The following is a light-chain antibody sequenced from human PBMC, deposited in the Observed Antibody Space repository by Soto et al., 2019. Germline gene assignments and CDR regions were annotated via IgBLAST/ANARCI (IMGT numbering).Light chain of an antibody. CDR2: DAS. V-gene: IGKV3-11*01. J-gene: IGKJ5*01. CDR1: QSVSSY. CDR3: QQRSNWPIT. Sequence: EIVLTQSPATLSLSPGERATLSCRASQSVSSYLAWYEQKPGQAPRLLIYDASNRDTGIPARFSRSGAGTACTRTISSLEPEDVEVYYCQQRSNWPITFGQGTRLEN.